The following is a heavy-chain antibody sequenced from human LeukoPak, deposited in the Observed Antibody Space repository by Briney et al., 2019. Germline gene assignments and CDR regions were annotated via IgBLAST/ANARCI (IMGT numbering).Heavy chain of an antibody. Sequence: PSQTLSLTCAVSGGSISSGGYSWSWIRQPPGKGLEWIGYIYHSGSTYYNPSLKSRVTISVDRSKNQFSLKLSSVTAADTAVYYCARTADCGDYFDYWGQGTLVTVSS. D-gene: IGHD4-17*01. CDR2: IYHSGST. CDR3: ARTADCGDYFDY. CDR1: GGSISSGGYS. J-gene: IGHJ4*02. V-gene: IGHV4-30-2*01.